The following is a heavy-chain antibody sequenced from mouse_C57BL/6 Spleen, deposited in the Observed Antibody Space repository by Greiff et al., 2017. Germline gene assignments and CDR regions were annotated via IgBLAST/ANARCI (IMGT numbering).Heavy chain of an antibody. J-gene: IGHJ2*01. CDR3: ARRGYYYGSRSDY. D-gene: IGHD1-1*01. Sequence: QVQLQQPGAELVRPGSSVKLSCKASGYTFTSYWMDWVKQRPGQGLEWIGNIYPSDSETHYNQKFKDKATLTVDKSSSTAYMQLSSLTSEDSAVYYCARRGYYYGSRSDYWGQGTTLTVSS. V-gene: IGHV1-61*01. CDR1: GYTFTSYW. CDR2: IYPSDSET.